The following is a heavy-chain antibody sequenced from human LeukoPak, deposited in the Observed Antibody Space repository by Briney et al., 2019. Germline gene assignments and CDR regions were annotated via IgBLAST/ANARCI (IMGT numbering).Heavy chain of an antibody. CDR1: GGSISSYY. J-gene: IGHJ4*02. CDR2: INHSGST. V-gene: IGHV4-34*01. Sequence: SETLSLTCTVSGGSISSYYWSWIRQPPGKGLEWIGEINHSGSTNYNPSLKSRVTISVDTSKNQFSLKLSSVTAADTAVCYCARGARGSYAYWGQGTLVTVSS. CDR3: ARGARGSYAY. D-gene: IGHD5-18*01.